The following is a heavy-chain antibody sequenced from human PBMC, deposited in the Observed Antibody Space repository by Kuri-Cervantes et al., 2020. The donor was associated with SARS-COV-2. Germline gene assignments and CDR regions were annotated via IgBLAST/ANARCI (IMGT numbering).Heavy chain of an antibody. CDR3: ARDLLNYYDSSGYGY. CDR2: ISSSGSTI. J-gene: IGHJ4*02. D-gene: IGHD3-22*01. CDR1: GFTFSDYY. Sequence: LSLTCAASGFTFSDYYMSWIRQAPGKGLEWVSYISSSGSTIYYADSVKGRFTISKDNAKNSLYLQMNSLRAEDTAVCYCARDLLNYYDSSGYGYWGQGTLVTDSS. V-gene: IGHV3-11*01.